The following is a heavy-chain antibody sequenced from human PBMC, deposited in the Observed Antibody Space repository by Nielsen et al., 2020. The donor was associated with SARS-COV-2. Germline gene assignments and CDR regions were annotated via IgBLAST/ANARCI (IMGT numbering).Heavy chain of an antibody. Sequence: GGSLRLSCAASGFTFNIYAMAWVRLAPGRGLQLVTGVSASGGSTYYTDSVKGRFSISRDNSKNTLFLQMHSLRVEDTALYYCAKDGVVRGDALDLWGQGTMVTVSS. CDR2: VSASGGST. J-gene: IGHJ3*01. V-gene: IGHV3-23*01. D-gene: IGHD3-10*01. CDR3: AKDGVVRGDALDL. CDR1: GFTFNIYA.